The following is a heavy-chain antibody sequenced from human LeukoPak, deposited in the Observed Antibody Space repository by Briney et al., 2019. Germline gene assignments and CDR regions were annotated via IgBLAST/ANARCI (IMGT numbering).Heavy chain of an antibody. J-gene: IGHJ4*02. CDR2: IKQDGSET. CDR3: ARGRADYYDD. CDR1: RFTLSNYW. Sequence: GGSLRLSCAAPRFTLSNYWMSWVRQAPGKGLEWVANIKQDGSETYYVDSVKGRFTISRDNAKNSLSLQMNSLRAEDTAVYYCARGRADYYDDWGQGTLVTVSS. V-gene: IGHV3-7*01.